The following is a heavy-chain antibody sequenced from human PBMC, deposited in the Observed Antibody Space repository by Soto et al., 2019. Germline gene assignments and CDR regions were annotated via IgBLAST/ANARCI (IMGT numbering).Heavy chain of an antibody. CDR3: ARDPPYYDFWSGYYTQNWFDP. J-gene: IGHJ5*02. V-gene: IGHV1-18*01. CDR1: GYTFTSYG. D-gene: IGHD3-3*01. Sequence: ASVKVSCKASGYTFTSYGISWVRQAPGQGLEWMGWISAYNGNTNYAQKLQGRVTMTTDTSTSTAYMGLRSLRSDDTAVYYCARDPPYYDFWSGYYTQNWFDPWGQGTLVTVSS. CDR2: ISAYNGNT.